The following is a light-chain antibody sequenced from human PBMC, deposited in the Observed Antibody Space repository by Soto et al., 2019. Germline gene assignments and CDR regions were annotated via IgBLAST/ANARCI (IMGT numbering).Light chain of an antibody. Sequence: DIQMTQSPSALSASVGDRVTITCRASQSISSWLAWYQQKPGKAPKLLIYKASSLESGVPSRFSGSGSGTEFTLTISSLQPDDFGTYYCQEYNSYWTFGQGTKVDI. CDR2: KAS. V-gene: IGKV1-5*03. CDR3: QEYNSYWT. CDR1: QSISSW. J-gene: IGKJ1*01.